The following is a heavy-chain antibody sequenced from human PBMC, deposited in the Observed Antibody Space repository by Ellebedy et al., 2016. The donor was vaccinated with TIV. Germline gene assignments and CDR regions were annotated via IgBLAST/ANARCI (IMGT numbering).Heavy chain of an antibody. Sequence: GESLKISCAASGFTVSSNYMSWVRQAPGKGLEWVSVIYGGGSTYYADSVKGRFTISRDNSKNTLYLQMNSLRAEDTAVYYCARDMSYCDYDYWGQGTLVTVSS. CDR1: GFTVSSNY. CDR2: IYGGGST. CDR3: ARDMSYCDYDY. D-gene: IGHD4-17*01. J-gene: IGHJ4*02. V-gene: IGHV3-53*01.